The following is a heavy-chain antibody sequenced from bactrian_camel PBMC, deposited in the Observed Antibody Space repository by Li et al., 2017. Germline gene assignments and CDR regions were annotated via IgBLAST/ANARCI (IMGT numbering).Heavy chain of an antibody. CDR2: IYLGRPAT. V-gene: IGHV3S1*01. J-gene: IGHJ4*01. CDR3: AANKPPCYYSETLAAQADDFNH. D-gene: IGHD2*01. Sequence: VQLVESGGDSVQAGGSLNLSCTSFGYSWHGNCMAWFRQAPGKEREGVAAIYLGRPATVYADSVKGRFTISKDTAKNTLYLQMDNLKPEDTAMYYCAANKPPCYYSETLAAQADDFNHWGQGTQVTVS. CDR1: GYSWHGNC.